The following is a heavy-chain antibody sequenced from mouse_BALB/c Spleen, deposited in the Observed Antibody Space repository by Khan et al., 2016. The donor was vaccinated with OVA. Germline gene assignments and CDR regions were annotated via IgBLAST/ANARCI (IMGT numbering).Heavy chain of an antibody. D-gene: IGHD1-2*01. V-gene: IGHV2-9*02. J-gene: IGHJ3*01. CDR2: IWAGGST. CDR3: ARDTTATPY. Sequence: QVRLQQSGPGLVAPSQSLSITCTVSGFSLTSYGVHWVRQPPGKGLEWLGIIWAGGSTNYNSALMSRLSISKDNSKSQVFLKMYSLQTDDTAMYYCARDTTATPYWGQGTLVTVSA. CDR1: GFSLTSYG.